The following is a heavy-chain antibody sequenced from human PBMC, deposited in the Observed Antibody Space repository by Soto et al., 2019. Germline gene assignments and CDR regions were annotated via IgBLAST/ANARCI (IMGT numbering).Heavy chain of an antibody. CDR1: GFTVSSNY. V-gene: IGHV3-53*01. CDR2: IYSGGST. Sequence: PGGSLRLSCSASGFTVSSNYMSWVRQAPGKGLEWVSVIYSGGSTYYADSVKGRFTISRDNSKNTLYLQMNSLRAEDTAVYYCAREAPKNCSGGSCWFWGQGTLVTVSS. D-gene: IGHD2-15*01. CDR3: AREAPKNCSGGSCWF. J-gene: IGHJ4*02.